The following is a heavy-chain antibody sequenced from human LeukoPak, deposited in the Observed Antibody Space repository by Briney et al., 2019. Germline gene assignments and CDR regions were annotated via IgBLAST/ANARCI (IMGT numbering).Heavy chain of an antibody. CDR2: VYYTGST. V-gene: IGHV4-39*01. CDR1: GAYVTSGGFY. CDR3: ARHSGSGSLSRPFDP. J-gene: IGHJ5*02. Sequence: SETLSLTCSVSGAYVTSGGFYWGWLRQPPGKGPEWIAAVYYTGSTYYNPSLKSRVTISIDTSKNQFSLRLTSVTATDTAIYHCARHSGSGSLSRPFDPWGKGTLVTVSS. D-gene: IGHD3-10*01.